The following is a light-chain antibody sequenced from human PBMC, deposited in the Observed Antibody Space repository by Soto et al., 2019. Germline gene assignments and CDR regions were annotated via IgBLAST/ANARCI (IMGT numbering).Light chain of an antibody. J-gene: IGKJ4*01. Sequence: DVQMTQSPSSLSASVGDRVTITCRASQDINSYLAWYQQKPGNAPKSLIYAASSLQTGVPSRFSGTESGTDFTLTINNLQPEDSSTSYCQQYNIYPLTFGGGTKVEIK. CDR2: AAS. V-gene: IGKV1D-16*01. CDR3: QQYNIYPLT. CDR1: QDINSY.